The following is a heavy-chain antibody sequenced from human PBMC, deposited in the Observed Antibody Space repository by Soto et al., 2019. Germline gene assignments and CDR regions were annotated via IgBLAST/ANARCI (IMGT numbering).Heavy chain of an antibody. CDR2: IIPIFGTA. D-gene: IGHD6-19*01. J-gene: IGHJ6*02. V-gene: IGHV1-69*05. Sequence: GASVKVSCKASGGTFSSYAISWVRQAPGQGLEWMGGIIPIFGTANYAQKFQGRVTMTRDTSISTAYMELSRLRSDDTAVYYCARDRAVAGTIAYYYYGMDVWGQGTTVTVSS. CDR1: GGTFSSYA. CDR3: ARDRAVAGTIAYYYYGMDV.